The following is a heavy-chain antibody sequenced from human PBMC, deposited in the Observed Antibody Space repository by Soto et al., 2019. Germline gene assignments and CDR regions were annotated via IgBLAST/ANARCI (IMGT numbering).Heavy chain of an antibody. J-gene: IGHJ4*02. V-gene: IGHV1-69*02. CDR2: LIPIPDIS. Sequence: QVQLEQSGAEVKKPGSSVKVSCKVPRGTFDSYTISWMRQAPGQGLEWLGRLIPIPDISNYAHKFQGRVAITADISTSTAYMELSSLTSEDTAVYYCARNDYGDYWGQGTLVTVSS. CDR1: RGTFDSYT. CDR3: ARNDYGDY. D-gene: IGHD4-17*01.